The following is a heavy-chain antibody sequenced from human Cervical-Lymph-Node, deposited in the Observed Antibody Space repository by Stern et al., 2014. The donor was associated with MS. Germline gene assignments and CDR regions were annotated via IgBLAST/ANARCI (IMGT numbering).Heavy chain of an antibody. CDR3: ARGNYDVLTDNGGHGFDI. D-gene: IGHD3-9*01. J-gene: IGHJ3*02. CDR2: IYSGGST. V-gene: IGHV4-61*02. CDR1: GGSISSGNYY. Sequence: VQLVQSGPGLVKPSQTLSLTCTVSGGSISSGNYYWSWIRQPAGEGLEWIGRIYSGGSTQYNPSLKSRVTMSADTSPNSFSLRMNSVTAADTAVYYCARGNYDVLTDNGGHGFDIWGQGTMVTVSS.